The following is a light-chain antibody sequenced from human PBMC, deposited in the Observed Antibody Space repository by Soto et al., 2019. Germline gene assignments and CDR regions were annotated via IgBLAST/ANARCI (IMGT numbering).Light chain of an antibody. CDR2: AVS. CDR1: HDISSA. J-gene: IGKJ4*01. CDR3: QQFNSYPLT. V-gene: IGKV1-13*02. Sequence: VQLTQSPSSLSAYEGDRVTITCRASHDISSALAWYQQRPGRAPQFLIHAVSSLESGVPSRFSGSGFGTDFTLTISSLQPEDFGTYYCQQFNSYPLTFGGGTKVDIK.